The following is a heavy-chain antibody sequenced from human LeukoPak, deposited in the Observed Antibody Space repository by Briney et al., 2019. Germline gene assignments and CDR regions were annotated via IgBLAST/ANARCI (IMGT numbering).Heavy chain of an antibody. Sequence: SVKVSCKASGYTFTSYDINWVRQAPGQGLEWMGGIIPIFGTANYAQKFQGRVTITADKSTSTAYMELSSLRSEDTAVYYCARLLYGSGSYPNWFDPWGQGTLVTVSS. CDR2: IIPIFGTA. V-gene: IGHV1-69*06. J-gene: IGHJ5*02. CDR3: ARLLYGSGSYPNWFDP. D-gene: IGHD3-10*01. CDR1: GYTFTSYD.